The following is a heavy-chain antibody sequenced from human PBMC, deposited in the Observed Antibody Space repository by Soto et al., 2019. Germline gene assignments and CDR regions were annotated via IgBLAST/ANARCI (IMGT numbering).Heavy chain of an antibody. CDR2: INYSGNT. V-gene: IGHV4-34*01. CDR3: ARNLVWGIAVAGNDY. J-gene: IGHJ4*02. Sequence: SETLSLTCTVCGGSITRGGSYWSWIRQFPGKRLEWIGEINYSGNTNYNPSLKSRVTISVDTSKNQFSLKLSSVTDADTAVYYCARNLVWGIAVAGNDYWGQGTLVTVSS. CDR1: GGSITRGGSY. D-gene: IGHD6-19*01.